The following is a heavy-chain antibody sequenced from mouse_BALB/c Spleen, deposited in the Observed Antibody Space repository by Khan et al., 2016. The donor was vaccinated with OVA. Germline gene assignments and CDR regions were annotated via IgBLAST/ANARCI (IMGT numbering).Heavy chain of an antibody. J-gene: IGHJ3*01. CDR3: ARGRSY. Sequence: VQLKESGPGLVKPSQSLSLTCTVTGFSITSDYAWYWIRQFPGNKLVWMGYISYSGTTSYHPSLKSRISITRDTSKNKFFLQLNSVTTEDTATYYCARGRSYWGQGTLVTVSA. CDR1: GFSITSDYA. CDR2: ISYSGTT. V-gene: IGHV3-2*02.